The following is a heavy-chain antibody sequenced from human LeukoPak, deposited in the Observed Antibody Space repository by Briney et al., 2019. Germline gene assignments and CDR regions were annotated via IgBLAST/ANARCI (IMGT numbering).Heavy chain of an antibody. V-gene: IGHV3-30*02. CDR1: GFTFSFYG. CDR2: IGYDGGNK. Sequence: GGSLRLSCAASGFTFSFYGIHWVRQAPGKGLEWVAFIGYDGGNKHYADSVKGRFTISRDNSKNTLYLQMNSLSAEDTAVYYCASQYYNILTGHYTAIDYWGQGTLVTVSS. D-gene: IGHD3-9*01. CDR3: ASQYYNILTGHYTAIDY. J-gene: IGHJ4*02.